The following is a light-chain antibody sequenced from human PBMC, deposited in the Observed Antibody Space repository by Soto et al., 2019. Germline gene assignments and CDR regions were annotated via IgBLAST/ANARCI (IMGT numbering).Light chain of an antibody. Sequence: EIVLTQSPGTPSLSPGARATLSCRASQSVSNNYLAWYQQKPGQAPRLLIYGASNRATGIPDRFSGSGSGTDFTLTISRLEPEDFAVYYCQQYGSSLITFGQGTRLEIK. CDR3: QQYGSSLIT. V-gene: IGKV3-20*01. J-gene: IGKJ5*01. CDR2: GAS. CDR1: QSVSNNY.